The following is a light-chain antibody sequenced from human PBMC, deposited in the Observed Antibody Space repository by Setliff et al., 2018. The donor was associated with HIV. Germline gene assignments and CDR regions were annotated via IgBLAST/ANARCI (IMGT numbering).Light chain of an antibody. Sequence: QSALTQPPSASASPGQSVAIPCTGTSNDVGYYNTVSWYQQSPGKAPKLMIYEVNKRPSGVPDRFSGSKSGNTASPTVSGLQAEDEAYYYCSSYAVSNTLLFGGGTKVTVL. J-gene: IGLJ2*01. CDR2: EVN. V-gene: IGLV2-8*01. CDR1: SNDVGYYNT. CDR3: SSYAVSNTLL.